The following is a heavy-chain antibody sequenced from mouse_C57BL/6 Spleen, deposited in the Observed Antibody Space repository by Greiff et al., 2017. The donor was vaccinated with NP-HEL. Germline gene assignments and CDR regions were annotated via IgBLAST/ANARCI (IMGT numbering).Heavy chain of an antibody. J-gene: IGHJ3*01. V-gene: IGHV1-26*01. CDR3: ARYGNGYPFAY. Sequence: EVQLQQSGPELVKPGASVKISCKASGYTFTDYYMNWVKQSHGKSLEWIGDINPNNGGTSYNQKFKGKATLTVDKSSSTAYMELRSLTSEDSAVYDCARYGNGYPFAYWGQGTLVTVSA. CDR2: INPNNGGT. CDR1: GYTFTDYY. D-gene: IGHD2-2*01.